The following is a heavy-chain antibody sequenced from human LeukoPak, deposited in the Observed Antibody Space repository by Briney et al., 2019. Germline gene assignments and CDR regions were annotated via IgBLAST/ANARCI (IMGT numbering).Heavy chain of an antibody. CDR1: GFTFSSYA. Sequence: GGSLRLSCAASGFTFSSYAMTWVRQAPGKGLEWVSDISGNGDITYYADSVKGRFTISRDNSKNTLYLQMNSLRAEDTAVYYCAKDKVFYYGSRSLSSTKQMPAPFEHWGQGILVTVSS. D-gene: IGHD3-10*01. V-gene: IGHV3-23*01. CDR3: AKDKVFYYGSRSLSSTKQMPAPFEH. CDR2: ISGNGDIT. J-gene: IGHJ4*02.